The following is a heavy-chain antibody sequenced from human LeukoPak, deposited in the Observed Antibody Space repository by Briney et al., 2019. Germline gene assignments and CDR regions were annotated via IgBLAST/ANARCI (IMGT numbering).Heavy chain of an antibody. CDR2: ISSSSSYI. CDR1: GFTFSSYS. Sequence: GGSLRLSCAASGFTFSSYSMNWVRQAPGKGLEWVSSISSSSSYIYHADSVKGRFTISRDNAKNSLYLQMNSLRAEDTAVYYCARGSPTQYCSGRSCYSGYFQNWGQGTLVTVSS. J-gene: IGHJ1*01. D-gene: IGHD2-15*01. CDR3: ARGSPTQYCSGRSCYSGYFQN. V-gene: IGHV3-21*01.